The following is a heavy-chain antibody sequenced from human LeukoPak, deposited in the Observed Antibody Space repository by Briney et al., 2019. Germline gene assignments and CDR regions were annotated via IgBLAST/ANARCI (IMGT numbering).Heavy chain of an antibody. Sequence: PSETLSLTCAVSGGSFSGYYWSWIRQPPGKGLEWIGEINHSGSTNYNPSLKSRVTISVDTSKNQFSLKLSSVTAADTAVYYCARGPNEYYYDSSGYYPYWGQGTLVTVSS. CDR2: INHSGST. V-gene: IGHV4-34*01. CDR1: GGSFSGYY. J-gene: IGHJ4*02. D-gene: IGHD3-22*01. CDR3: ARGPNEYYYDSSGYYPY.